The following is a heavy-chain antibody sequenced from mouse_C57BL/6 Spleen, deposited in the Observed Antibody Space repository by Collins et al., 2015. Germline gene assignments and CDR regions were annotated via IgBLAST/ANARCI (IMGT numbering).Heavy chain of an antibody. V-gene: IGHV1-76*01. J-gene: IGHJ2*01. CDR1: GYTFTGYW. CDR3: ARGIDYYGSVFDY. CDR2: IYPGSGNT. Sequence: QVQLQQSGAELMKPGASVKLSCKATGYTFTGYWIEWVKQRPGHGLEWIARIYPGSGNTYYNEKFKGKATLTAEKSSSTAYMQLSSLTSEDSAVYFCARGIDYYGSVFDYWGQGTTLTVSS. D-gene: IGHD1-1*01.